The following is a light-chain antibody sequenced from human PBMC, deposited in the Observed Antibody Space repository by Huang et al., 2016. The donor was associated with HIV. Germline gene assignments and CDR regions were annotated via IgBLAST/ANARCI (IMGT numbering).Light chain of an antibody. V-gene: IGKV2-30*01. CDR1: QSLIYSDGNTY. Sequence: DVVLTQSPLSLPVTLGQPTSISCWSSQSLIYSDGNTYLSLFQQRPGQSPRRLIYKVSTRDSGVPDRVSGSGSGADFTLKISKVEAEDVAVYYCMQGTHWPPITFGQGTRLEI. CDR2: KVS. J-gene: IGKJ5*01. CDR3: MQGTHWPPIT.